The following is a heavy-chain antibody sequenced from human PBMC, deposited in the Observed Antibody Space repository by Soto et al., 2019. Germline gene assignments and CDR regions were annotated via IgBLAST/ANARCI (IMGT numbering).Heavy chain of an antibody. D-gene: IGHD3-9*01. CDR1: GFTFSSYA. CDR2: ISGSGGST. Sequence: GVSLRLSCAASGFTFSSYAMSWVRQAPGKGLEWVSAISGSGGSTYYADSVKGRFTISRDNSKNTLYLQMNSLRAEDTAVYYCAEDYYDILTGYPDAFDIWGQGTMVTVSS. CDR3: AEDYYDILTGYPDAFDI. J-gene: IGHJ3*02. V-gene: IGHV3-23*01.